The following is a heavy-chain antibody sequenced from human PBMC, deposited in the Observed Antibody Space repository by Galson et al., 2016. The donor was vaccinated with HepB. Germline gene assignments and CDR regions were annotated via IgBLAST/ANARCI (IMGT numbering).Heavy chain of an antibody. D-gene: IGHD3-10*01. J-gene: IGHJ1*01. Sequence: SLRLSCAASGLTFDDHAMHWVRQAPGKGLEWVSGINWDSGSMGYADSVRGRFTISRDNAKNSLYLQMTSLRSEDTAFYYCTNGPGSYCVRGYFQNWGQGTPVTVSS. CDR3: TNGPGSYCVRGYFQN. V-gene: IGHV3-9*01. CDR1: GLTFDDHA. CDR2: INWDSGSM.